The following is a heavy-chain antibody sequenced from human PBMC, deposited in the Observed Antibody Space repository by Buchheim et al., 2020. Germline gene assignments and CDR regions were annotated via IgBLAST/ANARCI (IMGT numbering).Heavy chain of an antibody. Sequence: EVQLLESGGGLVQPGGSLRLSCAASGLTFSSYAMSWVRQAPGKGLEWVSSISDSGVTTSFADSVKGRFTISRDNSKSTLYLQMNSLRAEDTAVYYCAESIRASDYWGQGTL. CDR3: AESIRASDY. V-gene: IGHV3-23*01. D-gene: IGHD3-10*01. J-gene: IGHJ4*02. CDR2: ISDSGVTT. CDR1: GLTFSSYA.